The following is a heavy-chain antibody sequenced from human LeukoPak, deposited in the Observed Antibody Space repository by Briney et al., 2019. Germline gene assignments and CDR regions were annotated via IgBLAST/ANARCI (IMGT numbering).Heavy chain of an antibody. J-gene: IGHJ4*02. D-gene: IGHD3-22*01. CDR3: ARDLYYYDSSGY. CDR2: INPNSGGT. Sequence: ASVKVSCKASGYTFTGYYMHWVRQAPGQGLEWMGWINPNSGGTNYAQKFQGRVTMTRDTSISTAYMELSRLRSDDMAVYYCARDLYYYDSSGYWGQGTLVTVSS. CDR1: GYTFTGYY. V-gene: IGHV1-2*02.